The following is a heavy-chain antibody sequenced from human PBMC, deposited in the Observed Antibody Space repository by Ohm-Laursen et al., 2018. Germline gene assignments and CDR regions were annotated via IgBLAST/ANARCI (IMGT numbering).Heavy chain of an antibody. CDR2: IYYSGST. CDR3: ARRDAFDI. Sequence: SETLSLTCTVSGDSISSSSYYWSWIRQPPGKGLEWIGYIYYSGSTNYNPSLKSRVTMSVDTSKNQFSLMLTSVTAADTAFYYCARRDAFDIWGQGIMAIVSS. V-gene: IGHV4-61*05. CDR1: GDSISSSSYY. J-gene: IGHJ3*02.